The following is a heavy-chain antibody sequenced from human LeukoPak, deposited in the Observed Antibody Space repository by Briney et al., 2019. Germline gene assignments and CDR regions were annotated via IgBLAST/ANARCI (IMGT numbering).Heavy chain of an antibody. D-gene: IGHD3-3*01. CDR1: GGSISSYY. V-gene: IGHV4-59*01. CDR3: AGSSGYYTVYYFDH. J-gene: IGHJ4*02. Sequence: SETLSLTCTVSGGSISSYYWSWIRQPPGKGLEWIGYIFSSGNTKNNPSLKSRVTISVDTSKSQFSLRLSSVTAADTAVYYCAGSSGYYTVYYFDHWGQGTLVTVSS. CDR2: IFSSGNT.